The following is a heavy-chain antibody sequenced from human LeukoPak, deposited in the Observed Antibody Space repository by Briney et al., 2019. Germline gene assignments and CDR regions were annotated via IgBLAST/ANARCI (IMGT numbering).Heavy chain of an antibody. CDR2: ISGTGGST. CDR3: AASRGAPQYFQH. CDR1: GFTFSSYA. D-gene: IGHD1-26*01. J-gene: IGHJ1*01. Sequence: PGGSLRLSCAASGFTFSSYAMSWVSHAPGKGLEWVSVISGTGGSTYYADSVKGRFSISRDNSKNTLYLQTNSLRAEDTAVYYCAASRGAPQYFQHWGQGTLVTVSS. V-gene: IGHV3-23*01.